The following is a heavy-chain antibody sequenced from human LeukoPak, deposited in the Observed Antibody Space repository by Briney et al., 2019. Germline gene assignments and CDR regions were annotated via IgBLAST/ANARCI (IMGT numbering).Heavy chain of an antibody. CDR2: ISSSGSTI. V-gene: IGHV3-48*03. D-gene: IGHD5-12*01. CDR1: GFTFSSYE. CDR3: ARASGDILPEAFAF. Sequence: GGSLRLSCAASGFTFSSYEMNWVRQAPGKGLEWVSYISSSGSTIYYADSVKGRFTISRDNSKNTLYLQMNSLKAEDTAVYYCARASGDILPEAFAFWGQGTMVTVSS. J-gene: IGHJ3*01.